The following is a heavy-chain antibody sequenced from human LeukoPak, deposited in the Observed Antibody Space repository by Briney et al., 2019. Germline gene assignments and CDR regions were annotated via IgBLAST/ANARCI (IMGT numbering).Heavy chain of an antibody. D-gene: IGHD2-15*01. V-gene: IGHV3-30*02. CDR1: GFTFSSYG. CDR2: ISYDGSNK. J-gene: IGHJ4*02. Sequence: GGSLRLSCAASGFTFSSYGMHWVRQAPGRGLQWVAVISYDGSNKYYADSVKGRFTISRDNFKTTLYLQVNSLRAEDTAVYYCAKESTYCSGGSCYFDDWGQGTLVTVSS. CDR3: AKESTYCSGGSCYFDD.